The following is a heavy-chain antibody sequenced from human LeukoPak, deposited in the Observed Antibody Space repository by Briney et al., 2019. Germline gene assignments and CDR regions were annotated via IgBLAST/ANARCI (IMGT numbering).Heavy chain of an antibody. Sequence: PSETLSLTCTVSGGSISSYYWSWIRQSPGKGLECIGYIHYTGSTNYNPSLESRVTISVDTSKNQFSLKLSSVTAADTAVYYCARSSPISSIAARFDYWGQGTLVTVSS. D-gene: IGHD6-6*01. CDR3: ARSSPISSIAARFDY. J-gene: IGHJ4*02. CDR2: IHYTGST. CDR1: GGSISSYY. V-gene: IGHV4-59*12.